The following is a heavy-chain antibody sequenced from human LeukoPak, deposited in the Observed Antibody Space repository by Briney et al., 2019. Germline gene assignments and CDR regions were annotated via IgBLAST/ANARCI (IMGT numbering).Heavy chain of an antibody. CDR1: GGSVSSRSYY. J-gene: IGHJ4*02. CDR3: ARGMTTVTKD. CDR2: MYYSGTT. V-gene: IGHV4-39*01. Sequence: RASETLSLTCSVSGGSVSSRSYYWGWIRQPPGKGLEWIGSMYYSGTTYYNPSLKSRVTISVDTSKNQFSLKLSSVTAADTAVYYCARGMTTVTKDWGQGTLVTVSS. D-gene: IGHD4-17*01.